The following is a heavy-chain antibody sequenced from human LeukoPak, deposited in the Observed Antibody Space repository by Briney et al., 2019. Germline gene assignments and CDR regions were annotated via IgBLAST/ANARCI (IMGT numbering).Heavy chain of an antibody. CDR1: GFTFSKSW. J-gene: IGHJ4*02. V-gene: IGHV3-7*01. CDR3: AIGGAVTGRWSY. D-gene: IGHD1-20*01. Sequence: GGSLRLSCAASGFTFSKSWMTGVRQAPGKGLEWVASIKEDGSEKYYVDSVKGRFTISRDNAKNSLYLQMNSLRAEDTAVFYCAIGGAVTGRWSYWGQGTLVTVSS. CDR2: IKEDGSEK.